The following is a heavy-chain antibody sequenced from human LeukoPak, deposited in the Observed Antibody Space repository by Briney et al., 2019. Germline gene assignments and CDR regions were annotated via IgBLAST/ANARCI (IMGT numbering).Heavy chain of an antibody. Sequence: SETLSLTCAVYGGSFSGYYWSRIRQPPGKGLEWIGEINHSGSTNYNPSLKSRVTISVDTSKNQFSLKLSSVTAADTAVYYCARGRRRGITIFGVVTSADWYFDLWGRGTLVTVSS. J-gene: IGHJ2*01. CDR1: GGSFSGYY. CDR3: ARGRRRGITIFGVVTSADWYFDL. D-gene: IGHD3-3*01. V-gene: IGHV4-34*01. CDR2: INHSGST.